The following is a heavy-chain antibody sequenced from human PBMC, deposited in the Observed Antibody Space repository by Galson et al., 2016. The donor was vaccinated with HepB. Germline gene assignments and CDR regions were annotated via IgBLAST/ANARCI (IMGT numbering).Heavy chain of an antibody. D-gene: IGHD1-26*01. V-gene: IGHV3-NL1*01. CDR2: IYGGGGT. J-gene: IGHJ4*02. Sequence: SLRLSCAASGFTFRNYGMHWVRQAPGKGLEWVSLIYGGGGTHYVDSVKGRFIISRDNSKNTLYLQMNSLRVEDTAVYYCARGGNYGYTWGLGTLVTVSS. CDR1: GFTFRNYG. CDR3: ARGGNYGYT.